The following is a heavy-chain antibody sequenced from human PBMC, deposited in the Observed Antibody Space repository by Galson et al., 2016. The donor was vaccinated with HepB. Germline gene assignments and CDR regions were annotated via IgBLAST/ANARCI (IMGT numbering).Heavy chain of an antibody. D-gene: IGHD4-11*01. CDR2: ISSSGNS. CDR1: GGSISNSLYY. CDR3: AREGLTETTGRAVDV. Sequence: ETLSLTCSVSGGSISNSLYYWGWIRQPPGKGLQWMGFISSSGNSNYNPSLKSRLTISVGTSKTQFSLKLSSVTAADTAVYFCAREGLTETTGRAVDVWGPGTVVTVSP. J-gene: IGHJ3*01. V-gene: IGHV4-39*07.